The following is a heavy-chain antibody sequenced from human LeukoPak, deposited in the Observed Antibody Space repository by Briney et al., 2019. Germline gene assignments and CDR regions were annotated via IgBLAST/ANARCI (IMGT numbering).Heavy chain of an antibody. CDR2: INHSGST. D-gene: IGHD6-13*01. Sequence: SETLSLTCAVYGGSFSGYYWSWIRQPPGKGLEWIGEINHSGSTNYNPSLKSRVTISVDTSKNQFSLKLSSVTAADTAVYYCARLRSILRSSWYNWFDPWGQGTLVTVSS. V-gene: IGHV4-34*01. CDR3: ARLRSILRSSWYNWFDP. CDR1: GGSFSGYY. J-gene: IGHJ5*02.